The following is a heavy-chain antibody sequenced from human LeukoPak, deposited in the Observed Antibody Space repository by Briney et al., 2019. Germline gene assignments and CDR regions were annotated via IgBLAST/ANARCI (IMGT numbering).Heavy chain of an antibody. CDR2: IYYSGTT. Sequence: SETLSLTCTVSGGSISPLYWSWIRQPHGKGRDFIGYIYYSGTTNYNPSLKSRVTLSVDTSKNQFSLKLSSVTAADTAVYYCARGGVAAKYYFDSWGQGTLVTVSS. D-gene: IGHD3-10*01. J-gene: IGHJ4*02. V-gene: IGHV4-59*11. CDR1: GGSISPLY. CDR3: ARGGVAAKYYFDS.